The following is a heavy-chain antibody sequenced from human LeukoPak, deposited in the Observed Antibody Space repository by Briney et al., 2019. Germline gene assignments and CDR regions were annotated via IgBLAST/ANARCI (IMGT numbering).Heavy chain of an antibody. Sequence: GGSLRLSCAGYGFTFSNFWMNWVRQAPGKGLEWVANINQDGSEKYYADSVKGRFTLSRDNAENSVYLQMNNLRPEETAVYYCATLNWESPDYWGQGTQVTVTS. CDR3: ATLNWESPDY. J-gene: IGHJ4*01. V-gene: IGHV3-7*01. CDR1: GFTFSNFW. CDR2: INQDGSEK. D-gene: IGHD7-27*01.